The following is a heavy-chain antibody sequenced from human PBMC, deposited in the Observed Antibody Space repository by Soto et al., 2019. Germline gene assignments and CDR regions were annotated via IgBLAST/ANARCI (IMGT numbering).Heavy chain of an antibody. D-gene: IGHD2-2*02. Sequence: QLQLQESGPGLVKPSETLSLTCTVSGGSISSSSYYWGWIRQPPGKGLEWIGSIHYSGSTYYNPSLKSRVTISVDTSKNQFSLKLSSVTAADTAVYYCAGGMVPAAISLPFDYWGQGTLVTVSS. CDR1: GGSISSSSYY. J-gene: IGHJ4*02. V-gene: IGHV4-39*01. CDR2: IHYSGST. CDR3: AGGMVPAAISLPFDY.